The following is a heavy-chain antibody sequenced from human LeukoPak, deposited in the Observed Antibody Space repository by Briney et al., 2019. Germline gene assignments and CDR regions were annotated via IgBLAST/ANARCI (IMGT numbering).Heavy chain of an antibody. CDR2: INPNSGGT. D-gene: IGHD1-26*01. V-gene: IGHV1-2*06. J-gene: IGHJ4*02. Sequence: AXXKVSCKASGYTFTGYYMHWVRQAPGQRLEWMGRINPNSGGTNYAQKFQGRVTMTTDTSISTAYMELSRLTSDDTAVYYCARRLSGSYLYYWGQGTLVTVSS. CDR3: ARRLSGSYLYY. CDR1: GYTFTGYY.